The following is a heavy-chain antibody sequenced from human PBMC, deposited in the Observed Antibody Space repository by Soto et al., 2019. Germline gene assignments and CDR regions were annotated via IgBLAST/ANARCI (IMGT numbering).Heavy chain of an antibody. V-gene: IGHV1-8*01. CDR1: GYTFTSYD. D-gene: IGHD6-19*01. CDR3: ARERSSGWYVDY. CDR2: MNPNAGNT. J-gene: IGHJ4*02. Sequence: QVQLVQSGAEVKKPGASVKVSCKTSGYTFTSYDINWVRQATGQGLKWMGWMNPNAGNTGYAQKFQGRVTMTRNTSISTVYMELSSLRSEDTAVYYCARERSSGWYVDYWGQGTLVTVSS.